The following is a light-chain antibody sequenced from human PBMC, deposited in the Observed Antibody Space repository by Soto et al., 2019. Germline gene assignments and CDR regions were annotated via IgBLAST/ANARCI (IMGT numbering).Light chain of an antibody. CDR1: ETVTNSY. Sequence: EVVLTQSPRTLSLSPGERATLSCRASETVTNSYLAWYQQKPGQAPRLVIYGASTRATGIPDRFGGSGSGTDFTLTISRLEPEDFAVYYCQQHGSSSLTFGGGTKVEIK. V-gene: IGKV3-20*01. CDR2: GAS. CDR3: QQHGSSSLT. J-gene: IGKJ4*01.